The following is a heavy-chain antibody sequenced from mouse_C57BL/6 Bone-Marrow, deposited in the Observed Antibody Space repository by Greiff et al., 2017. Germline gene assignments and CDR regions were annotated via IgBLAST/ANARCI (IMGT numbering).Heavy chain of an antibody. CDR2: INPNNGGT. J-gene: IGHJ3*01. Sequence: VQLQQSGPELVKPGASVKISCKASGYTFTDYYMNWVKQSHGKSLEWIGDINPNNGGTSYNQKFKGKATLTVDKSSSTAYMELRSLTSEDSAVYYCARGTARAYWGQGTLVTVSA. V-gene: IGHV1-26*01. D-gene: IGHD3-2*01. CDR1: GYTFTDYY. CDR3: ARGTARAY.